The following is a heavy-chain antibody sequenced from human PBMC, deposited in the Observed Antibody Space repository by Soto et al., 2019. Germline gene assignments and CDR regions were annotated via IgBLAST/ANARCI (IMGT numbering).Heavy chain of an antibody. CDR2: IYYSGST. CDR1: GGFISRSSYY. D-gene: IGHD3-9*01. Sequence: QLQLQESGPGLVKPSETLSLTCTVSGGFISRSSYYWGWIRQPPGKGLEWIGSIYYSGSTYYNPSLKSRVTISEDTSKNQFSLKLSSVTAADTAVYYCARSLGIYDILTGITFFDYWGQGTLVTVSS. V-gene: IGHV4-39*01. CDR3: ARSLGIYDILTGITFFDY. J-gene: IGHJ4*02.